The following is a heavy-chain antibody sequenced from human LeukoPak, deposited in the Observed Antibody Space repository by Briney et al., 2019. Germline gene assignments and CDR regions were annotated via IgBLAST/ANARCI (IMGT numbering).Heavy chain of an antibody. CDR3: ARVGGTMVPASSAFDI. CDR1: GGSITSYY. J-gene: IGHJ3*02. V-gene: IGHV4-59*01. D-gene: IGHD1-14*01. Sequence: PSETLSLTCTVSGGSITSYYWSWIRQPPGKGLEWIACMYYSGRTNYNPSLKSRVTISVDTSKNQFSLKLSSVTAADTAVYYCARVGGTMVPASSAFDIWGQGTMVTVSS. CDR2: MYYSGRT.